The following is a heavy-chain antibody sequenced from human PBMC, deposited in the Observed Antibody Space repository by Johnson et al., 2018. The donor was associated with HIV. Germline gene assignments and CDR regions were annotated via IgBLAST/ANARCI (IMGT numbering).Heavy chain of an antibody. V-gene: IGHV3-30*03. D-gene: IGHD2-21*01. Sequence: QMQLVESGGGLVQPGGSLRLSCAASGFTVSSNYMSWVRQAPGQGLEWVAVISYDGSNKYYADSVKGRFTISRDNSKNTLYLQMNSLRAEDTAVYYCAREIAPYCGGDCSQSAFDIWGQGTMVTVSS. CDR2: ISYDGSNK. CDR3: AREIAPYCGGDCSQSAFDI. J-gene: IGHJ3*02. CDR1: GFTVSSNY.